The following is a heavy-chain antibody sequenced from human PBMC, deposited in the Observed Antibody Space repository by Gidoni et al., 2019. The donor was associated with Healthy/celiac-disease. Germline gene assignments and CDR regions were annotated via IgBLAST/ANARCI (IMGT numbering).Heavy chain of an antibody. CDR3: AKRVVSYYYMDV. J-gene: IGHJ6*03. CDR1: GFTFSSYG. V-gene: IGHV3-30*02. Sequence: QVQLVESGGGVVQPGGSLRLSCAASGFTFSSYGMHWVRQAPGKGLEWVAFIRYDGSNKYYADSVKGRFTISRDNSKNTLYLQMNSLRAEDTAVYYCAKRVVSYYYMDVWGKGTTVTVSS. D-gene: IGHD2-15*01. CDR2: IRYDGSNK.